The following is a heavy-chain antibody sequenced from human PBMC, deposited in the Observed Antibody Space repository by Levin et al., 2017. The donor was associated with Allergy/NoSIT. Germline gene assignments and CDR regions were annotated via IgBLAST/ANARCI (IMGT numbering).Heavy chain of an antibody. CDR3: ARDLLTAVVSSRGLDV. CDR2: ISQDGSEK. J-gene: IGHJ6*02. D-gene: IGHD4-23*01. V-gene: IGHV3-30*04. CDR1: GFTFSAYG. Sequence: SCVASGFTFSAYGLYWVRQAPGKGLEWVAVISQDGSEKHYGDSVKGQFTISRDNSKNRVYLQMDRLRPEDTAIYYCARDLLTAVVSSRGLDVWGQGTTVTVSS.